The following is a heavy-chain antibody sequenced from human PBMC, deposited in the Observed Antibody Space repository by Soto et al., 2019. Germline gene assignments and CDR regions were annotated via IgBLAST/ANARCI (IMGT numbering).Heavy chain of an antibody. Sequence: GGSLRLSCAASGFTFSSYGMHWVRQAPGKGLEWVAAISYDGSNKYYADSVKGRFTISRDNSKNTLYLQMNSLRAEDTAVYYCARYSGSDRVYYYYGMDVWGQGTTVTVSS. CDR2: ISYDGSNK. V-gene: IGHV3-30*03. J-gene: IGHJ6*02. D-gene: IGHD1-26*01. CDR1: GFTFSSYG. CDR3: ARYSGSDRVYYYYGMDV.